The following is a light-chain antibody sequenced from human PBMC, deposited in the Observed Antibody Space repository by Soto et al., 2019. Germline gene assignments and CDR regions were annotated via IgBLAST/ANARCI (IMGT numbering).Light chain of an antibody. Sequence: QAVVTQESSLTVSPGGTVTLTCGSSTGAFTSDHFPFWFQQKPGQAPRALIDDTNTRHSWTPARFSGSLLGGKAALTLSGAQPEDEADYYCLLAYTGARVFGGGTKVTVL. CDR2: DTN. CDR1: TGAFTSDHF. CDR3: LLAYTGARV. J-gene: IGLJ2*01. V-gene: IGLV7-46*01.